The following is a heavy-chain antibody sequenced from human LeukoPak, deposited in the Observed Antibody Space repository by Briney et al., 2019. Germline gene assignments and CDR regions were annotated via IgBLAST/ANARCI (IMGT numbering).Heavy chain of an antibody. CDR2: IDSSGNTR. J-gene: IGHJ6*02. D-gene: IGHD3-10*01. V-gene: IGHV3-48*03. CDR3: ARSFRRYGMDV. CDR1: GFIFSSFE. Sequence: GGSLILSCAASGFIFSSFEMSWVRQAPGKGLQWVSYIDSSGNTRYYADSVKGRFTISRDNAQNSLYLQMNSLRVEDTAVYYCARSFRRYGMDVWGQGTTVTVSS.